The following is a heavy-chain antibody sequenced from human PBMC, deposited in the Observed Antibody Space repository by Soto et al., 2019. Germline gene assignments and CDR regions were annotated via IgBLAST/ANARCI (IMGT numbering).Heavy chain of an antibody. Sequence: EVQLVESGGGLVQPGGSLRLSCAASGFTFSNYPMNWVRQAPGKGLEWLSYIGGSTGTIFYADSVKGRFTISRDNAKNSLYLQMNSLGAEDTAVYYCAREGLSSNWLNWFDPWGQGTLVTVSS. CDR3: AREGLSSNWLNWFDP. D-gene: IGHD6-13*01. V-gene: IGHV3-48*01. CDR2: IGGSTGTI. J-gene: IGHJ5*02. CDR1: GFTFSNYP.